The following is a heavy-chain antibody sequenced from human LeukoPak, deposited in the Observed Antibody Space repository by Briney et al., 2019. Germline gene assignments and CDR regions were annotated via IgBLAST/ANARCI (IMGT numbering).Heavy chain of an antibody. J-gene: IGHJ5*02. Sequence: SETLSLTCSVSGGSISSYYWSWIRQPAGKGLEWIGRIYSSGSTNYNPSLKSRVTMSVDTSRNQFSLNLSSVTAADTAVYYCARVSDLGFCSGGSCPGENWFDPWGQGTLVTVFS. D-gene: IGHD2-15*01. CDR1: GGSISSYY. CDR2: IYSSGST. V-gene: IGHV4-4*07. CDR3: ARVSDLGFCSGGSCPGENWFDP.